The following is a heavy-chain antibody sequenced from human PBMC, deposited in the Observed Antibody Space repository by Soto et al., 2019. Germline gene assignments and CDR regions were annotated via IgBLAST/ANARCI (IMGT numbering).Heavy chain of an antibody. J-gene: IGHJ4*02. Sequence: GASVKVSFKASGYSFTSYDINWVRQATGQGLEWMGIINPSGGSTSYAQKFQGRVTMTRDTSTSTVYMELSSLRSEDTAVHYCANAAAGTATFDYWGQGTLVTVSS. CDR1: GYSFTSYD. CDR2: INPSGGST. D-gene: IGHD6-13*01. V-gene: IGHV1-46*01. CDR3: ANAAAGTATFDY.